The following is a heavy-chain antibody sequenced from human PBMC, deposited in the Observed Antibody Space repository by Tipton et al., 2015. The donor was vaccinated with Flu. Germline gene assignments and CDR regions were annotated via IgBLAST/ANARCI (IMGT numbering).Heavy chain of an antibody. D-gene: IGHD3-10*01. CDR2: IYTSGST. CDR3: ARDDGDYGSESYHYYYGMDV. V-gene: IGHV4-4*08. CDR1: GFTVSSQY. Sequence: LRLSCAASGFTVSSQYMYWVRQAQGKGLEWIGRIYTSGSTNYNPSLKTRVTISVDTSKNQFSLKLSSVTAADTAVYYCARDDGDYGSESYHYYYGMDVWGQGTTVTVSS. J-gene: IGHJ6*02.